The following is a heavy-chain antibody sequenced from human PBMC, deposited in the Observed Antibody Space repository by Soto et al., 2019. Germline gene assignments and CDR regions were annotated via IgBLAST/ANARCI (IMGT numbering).Heavy chain of an antibody. CDR1: GYTLTELS. Sequence: ASVKVSCKVSGYTLTELSMHWVRQAPGKGLEWMGGFDPEDGETIYAQKFQGRVTMTEDTSTDTAYMELSSLRSEDTAVYYCATAFWFESRAGYYMDVWGKGTTVTVSS. CDR3: ATAFWFESRAGYYMDV. D-gene: IGHD3-10*01. J-gene: IGHJ6*03. CDR2: FDPEDGET. V-gene: IGHV1-24*01.